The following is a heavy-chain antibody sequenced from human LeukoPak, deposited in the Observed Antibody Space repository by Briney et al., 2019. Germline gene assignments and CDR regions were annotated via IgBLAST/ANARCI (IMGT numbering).Heavy chain of an antibody. CDR3: AREVIPAASNWFDP. D-gene: IGHD2-2*01. CDR1: GFTFSSYA. V-gene: IGHV3-30-3*01. CDR2: ISYDGSNI. J-gene: IGHJ5*02. Sequence: PGGSLRLSCAASGFTFSSYAIHWVRQAPGKGLQWVAVISYDGSNIFYADSVKGRFTISRDNSKNTLYLQMNSLRAEDTAVYYCAREVIPAASNWFDPWGQGTLVTVSS.